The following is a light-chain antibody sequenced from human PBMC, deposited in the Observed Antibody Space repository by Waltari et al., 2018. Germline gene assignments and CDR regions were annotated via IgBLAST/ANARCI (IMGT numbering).Light chain of an antibody. CDR1: QSIASN. Sequence: DIQMTQSPSSLSASVGDRVTITCRASQSIASNLNWYHQKPGRAPKLLIYAASNLQSGVPSRFSGSGSGTDFTLTISNLQPEDFALYSCQQSNSSPHTFGGGTKVESK. J-gene: IGKJ4*01. CDR2: AAS. V-gene: IGKV1-39*01. CDR3: QQSNSSPHT.